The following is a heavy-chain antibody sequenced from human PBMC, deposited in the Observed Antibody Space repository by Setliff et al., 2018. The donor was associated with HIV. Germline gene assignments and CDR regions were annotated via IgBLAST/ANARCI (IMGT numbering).Heavy chain of an antibody. CDR1: GYTFTGHY. V-gene: IGHV1-2*02. Sequence: ASVKVSCKASGYTFTGHYLHWVRQAPGQGLEWLGWVNPNSGDAIYAQNFQGRVTMTRDTSINAAYMELRGLRSDDTAVYYCAKNFGLSPSGKYYYYYGMDIWGKGTTVTVSS. CDR2: VNPNSGDA. D-gene: IGHD3-10*01. CDR3: AKNFGLSPSGKYYYYYGMDI. J-gene: IGHJ6*04.